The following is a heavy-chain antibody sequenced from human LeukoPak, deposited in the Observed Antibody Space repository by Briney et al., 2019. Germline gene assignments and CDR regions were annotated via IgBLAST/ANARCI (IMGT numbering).Heavy chain of an antibody. CDR3: AKDQAIAVAGIDY. Sequence: GGSLRLSCAASGFTFNNYAMNWVRQAPGKGLEWVSSIISIAGSKYYADSVKGGLTISRDSSKNIVYLQMKSLRVEDTAVYYCAKDQAIAVAGIDYWGQGTLVTVSS. CDR2: IISIAGSK. V-gene: IGHV3-23*01. J-gene: IGHJ4*02. D-gene: IGHD6-19*01. CDR1: GFTFNNYA.